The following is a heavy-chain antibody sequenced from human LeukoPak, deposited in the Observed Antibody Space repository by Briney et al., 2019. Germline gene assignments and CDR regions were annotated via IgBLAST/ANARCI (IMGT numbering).Heavy chain of an antibody. CDR2: IYYSGST. Sequence: SETLSLTCTVSGGSISSYYWSWIRQPPGKGLEWIGYIYYSGSTNYNPSLKSRVTISVDTSKNQFSLKLSSVTAADTAVYYCARVRSGPSYYDILTGYPDSGGSYYYMDVWGKGTTVTISS. V-gene: IGHV4-59*01. J-gene: IGHJ6*03. CDR3: ARVRSGPSYYDILTGYPDSGGSYYYMDV. D-gene: IGHD3-9*01. CDR1: GGSISSYY.